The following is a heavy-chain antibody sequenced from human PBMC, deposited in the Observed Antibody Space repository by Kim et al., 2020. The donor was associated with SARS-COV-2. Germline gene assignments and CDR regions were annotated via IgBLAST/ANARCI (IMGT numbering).Heavy chain of an antibody. CDR2: IWYDGSNK. CDR3: ARSVLPHDFWSGYSSIRYYYGMDV. V-gene: IGHV3-33*01. CDR1: GFTFSSYG. Sequence: GGSLRLSCAASGFTFSSYGMHWVRQAPGKGLEWVAVIWYDGSNKYYADSVKGRFTISRDNSKNTLYLQMNSLRAEDTAVYYCARSVLPHDFWSGYSSIRYYYGMDVWGQGTTVTVSS. J-gene: IGHJ6*02. D-gene: IGHD3-3*01.